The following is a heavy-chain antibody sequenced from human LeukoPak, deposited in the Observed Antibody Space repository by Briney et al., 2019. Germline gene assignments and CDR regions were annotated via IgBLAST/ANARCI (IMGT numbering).Heavy chain of an antibody. J-gene: IGHJ6*03. V-gene: IGHV1-2*06. D-gene: IGHD3-3*01. CDR1: GYTFTGYY. Sequence: SSVKVSCKASGYTFTGYYMHWVRQAPGQGLEWMGRINPNSSETNYVHKFQGRLTMTRDTSISTAYMQLSRLRSDYTTSYYCWRGVGGEIFGVVIVEDYYYFMEVWGKGTTVTVSS. CDR2: INPNSSET. CDR3: WRGVGGEIFGVVIVEDYYYFMEV.